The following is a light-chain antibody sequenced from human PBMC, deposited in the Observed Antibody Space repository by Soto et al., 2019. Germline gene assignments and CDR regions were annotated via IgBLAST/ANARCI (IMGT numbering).Light chain of an antibody. CDR1: QGISSY. V-gene: IGKV1-8*01. CDR2: AAS. Sequence: AIRMTQSPSSFSASTGDRVTITCRASQGISSYLAWYQQKPGKAPKLLIYAASTLQSGVPPRFSGSGSGADFTLTISCLQSEDFATYYCQQYYSYPHTFGQGNKVEIK. CDR3: QQYYSYPHT. J-gene: IGKJ1*01.